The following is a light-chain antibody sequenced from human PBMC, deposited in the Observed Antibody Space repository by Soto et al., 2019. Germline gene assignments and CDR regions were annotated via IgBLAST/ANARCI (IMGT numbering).Light chain of an antibody. CDR1: SSDVGSYNY. CDR2: EVN. V-gene: IGLV2-14*01. Sequence: QSVLTQPASVSGSPGQSITISCTGTSSDVGSYNYVSWYQQHPGKAPKLMIYEVNNRPSGVSNRFSGSKSGNTASLTISGLQAEDEADYYCCSYTSGSTYVFGAGTKSPS. CDR3: CSYTSGSTYV. J-gene: IGLJ1*01.